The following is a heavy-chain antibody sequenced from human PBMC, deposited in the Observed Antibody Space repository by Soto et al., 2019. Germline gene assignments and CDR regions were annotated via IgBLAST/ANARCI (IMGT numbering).Heavy chain of an antibody. CDR2: INPYGGST. CDR1: GYIFANYY. Sequence: QVQLVQSGAEVKEPGASVKVLCKASGYIFANYYMHWVRQAPGQGLEWMAIINPYGGSTNYAQKFQGRLTLTSDTSTSTVYMELSSLRSEDTAVYYCARDLLRADSWGQGTLVTVSS. V-gene: IGHV1-46*01. CDR3: ARDLLRADS. D-gene: IGHD2-8*01. J-gene: IGHJ4*02.